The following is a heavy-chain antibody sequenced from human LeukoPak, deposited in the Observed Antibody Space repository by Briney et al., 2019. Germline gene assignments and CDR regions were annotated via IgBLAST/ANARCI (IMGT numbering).Heavy chain of an antibody. CDR1: GGSISSYY. V-gene: IGHV4-59*12. CDR3: AREGVVGATTPFDY. J-gene: IGHJ4*02. Sequence: SETLSLTCTVSGGSISSYYWSWIRQPPGKGLEWIGYIYYSGSTNYNPSLKSRVTISVDTSKNQFSLKLSSVTAADTAVYYCAREGVVGATTPFDYWGQGTLVTVSS. D-gene: IGHD1-26*01. CDR2: IYYSGST.